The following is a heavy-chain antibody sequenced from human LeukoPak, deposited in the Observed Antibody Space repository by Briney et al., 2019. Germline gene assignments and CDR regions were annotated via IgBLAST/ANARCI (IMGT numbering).Heavy chain of an antibody. D-gene: IGHD1-26*01. V-gene: IGHV3-23*01. J-gene: IGHJ5*01. CDR3: ARASLHPETDWFDS. CDR1: GFTFSSNA. Sequence: GGSLRLSCAVSGFTFSSNAMSWVREAPGKGLQWVSGISASGGSTYYADSVKGRFTISRDNPKNTLFLQMNSLRAEDTAVYYCARASLHPETDWFDSWGKGILVTVSS. CDR2: ISASGGST.